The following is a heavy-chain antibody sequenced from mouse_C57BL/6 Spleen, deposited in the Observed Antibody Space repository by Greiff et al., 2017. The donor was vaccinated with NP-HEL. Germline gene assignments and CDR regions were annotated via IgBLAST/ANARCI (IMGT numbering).Heavy chain of an antibody. CDR3: ARDAYGNYVCWYFDV. D-gene: IGHD2-1*01. CDR2: IDPNSGGT. CDR1: GYTFTSYW. J-gene: IGHJ1*03. Sequence: QVQLQQSGAELVKPGASVKLSCKASGYTFTSYWMNWVKQRPGRGLEWIGRIDPNSGGTKYNEKFNIKATLTVDKPSSTACMQLSSLTSEYSAVYYCARDAYGNYVCWYFDVWGTGTTVTVSS. V-gene: IGHV1-72*01.